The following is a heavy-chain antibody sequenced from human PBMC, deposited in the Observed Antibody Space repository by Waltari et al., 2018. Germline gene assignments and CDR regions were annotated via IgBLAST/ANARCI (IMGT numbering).Heavy chain of an antibody. J-gene: IGHJ5*02. CDR1: GYTFTGYF. CDR3: ARDQGGGVVVPANWFDP. V-gene: IGHV1-2*02. D-gene: IGHD2-2*01. CDR2: INPNSGGT. Sequence: QVQLVQSGAAVKKPGASVKVSCKASGYTFTGYFMHWVRQAPGQGLEWMGWINPNSGGTNYAQKFQGRVTMTRETSISTAYMELSRLRSDDTAVYYCARDQGGGVVVPANWFDPWGQGTLVTVSS.